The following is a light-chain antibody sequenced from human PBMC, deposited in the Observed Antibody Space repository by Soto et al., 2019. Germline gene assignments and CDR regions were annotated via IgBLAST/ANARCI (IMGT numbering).Light chain of an antibody. CDR2: WAS. V-gene: IGKV4-1*01. CDR1: QSILYSPNNKNY. CDR3: QQYYDVHQN. Sequence: DIVMTQSPDSMAVSLGERATINCKSSQSILYSPNNKNYLAWYQQKPGQPPKLLIYWASTRESGVPDRFSGSWSGTDFTLTISSLQDEDVAFYYCQQYYDVHQNFGQGTKEEIK. J-gene: IGKJ1*01.